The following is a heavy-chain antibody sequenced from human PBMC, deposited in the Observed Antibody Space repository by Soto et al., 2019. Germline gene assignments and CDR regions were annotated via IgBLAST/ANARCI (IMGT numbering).Heavy chain of an antibody. V-gene: IGHV3-23*01. CDR1: GFTFSSYA. J-gene: IGHJ4*02. CDR3: AKVDPYSSSFGPYYFDY. Sequence: GSLRLSCAASGFTFSSYAMSWVRQAPGKGLEWVSTISASGSSTYYADSVKGRFTISRDNSKNTLYLQMNSLRAEDTAVYYCAKVDPYSSSFGPYYFDYWGQGTLVTVSS. CDR2: ISASGSST. D-gene: IGHD6-6*01.